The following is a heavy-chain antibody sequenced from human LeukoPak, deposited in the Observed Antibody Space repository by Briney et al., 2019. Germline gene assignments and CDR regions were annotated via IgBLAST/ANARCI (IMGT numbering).Heavy chain of an antibody. CDR2: IIPIFGTA. Sequence: SVKVSCKASGGTCSSYAISWGRQAPGQGLEWMGGIIPIFGTANYAQKFQGRVTITTDESTSTAYMELSSLRAEDTAVYYCARGRGAVAPLPSWGQGTLVTVSS. D-gene: IGHD6-19*01. V-gene: IGHV1-69*05. J-gene: IGHJ4*02. CDR3: ARGRGAVAPLPS. CDR1: GGTCSSYA.